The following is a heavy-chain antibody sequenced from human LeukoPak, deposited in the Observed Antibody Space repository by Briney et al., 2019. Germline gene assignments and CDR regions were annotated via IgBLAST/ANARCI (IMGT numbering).Heavy chain of an antibody. CDR1: GGTFSSYA. D-gene: IGHD2/OR15-2a*01. CDR3: AQFLWPDPFDP. Sequence: ASVKVSCKASGGTFSSYAISWVRQAPGQGLEWMGGIIPIFGTANYAQKFQGRVTITADESTSTAYMELSSLRSEDTAVYYCAQFLWPDPFDPWGQGTLVTVSS. CDR2: IIPIFGTA. J-gene: IGHJ5*02. V-gene: IGHV1-69*13.